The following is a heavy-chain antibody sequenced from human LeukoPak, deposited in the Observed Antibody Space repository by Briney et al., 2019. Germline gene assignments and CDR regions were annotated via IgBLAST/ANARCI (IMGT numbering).Heavy chain of an antibody. J-gene: IGHJ4*02. D-gene: IGHD5-18*01. Sequence: GGSLRLSCAASGFTFSSCGMHWVRQAPGKGLEWVAVISYDGSNKYCADSVKGRFTISRDNSKNTLYLQMNSLRAEDTAVYYCAKIRATAMVTGYWGQGTLVTVSS. CDR2: ISYDGSNK. V-gene: IGHV3-30*18. CDR1: GFTFSSCG. CDR3: AKIRATAMVTGY.